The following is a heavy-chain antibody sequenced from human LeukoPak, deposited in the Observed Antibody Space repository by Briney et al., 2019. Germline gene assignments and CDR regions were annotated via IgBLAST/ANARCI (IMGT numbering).Heavy chain of an antibody. V-gene: IGHV3-23*01. D-gene: IGHD2-21*02. Sequence: PGGSLRLSCAASGFTFSSYGMSWVRQAPGKGLEWVSAISGSGGSTYYADSVKGLFTISRDNSKNTLYLQMNSLRAEDTAVYYCAKSHTSFTVVVTATSDYWGQGTLVTVSS. CDR1: GFTFSSYG. CDR3: AKSHTSFTVVVTATSDY. CDR2: ISGSGGST. J-gene: IGHJ4*02.